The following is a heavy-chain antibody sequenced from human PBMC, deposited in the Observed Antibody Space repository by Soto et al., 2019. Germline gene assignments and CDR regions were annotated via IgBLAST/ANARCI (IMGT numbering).Heavy chain of an antibody. Sequence: QAGGSLRLSCATSGFDFNNYDMFWVRQPTGKGLEWVSAIGTKADTFYPDSVKGRFTISRENARNSLYLQMNSLRAGDTGVYYCARSPSGSYPSGNALDIWGQGTMVTVS. CDR1: GFDFNNYD. D-gene: IGHD1-26*01. CDR2: IGTKADT. J-gene: IGHJ3*02. CDR3: ARSPSGSYPSGNALDI. V-gene: IGHV3-13*01.